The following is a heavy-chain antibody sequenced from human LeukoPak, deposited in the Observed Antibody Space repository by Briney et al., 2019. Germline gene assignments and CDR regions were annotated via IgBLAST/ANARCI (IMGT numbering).Heavy chain of an antibody. D-gene: IGHD6-19*01. CDR1: GGSISGYY. Sequence: PSETLSLTCTVSGGSISGYYWSWIRQPPGKGLEWIGYIYYIGSTNYNPSLDSRVRISIDRSKNQFSLKLSSVTAADTAVYYCARQKDSGWAYYFDYWGQGALVTVSS. CDR2: IYYIGST. J-gene: IGHJ4*02. CDR3: ARQKDSGWAYYFDY. V-gene: IGHV4-59*08.